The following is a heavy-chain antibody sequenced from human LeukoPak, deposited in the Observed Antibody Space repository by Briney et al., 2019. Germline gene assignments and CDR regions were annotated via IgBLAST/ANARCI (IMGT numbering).Heavy chain of an antibody. D-gene: IGHD2-2*01. Sequence: GGSLRLSCAASGFTFSRFSMHWVRQAPGKGLEYVSAISADGGSTYYADSVRGRFTISRDNSRDTLYLQMDNLRAEDMAVYYCARVVGGGNFDYWGQGTLVTVSS. CDR2: ISADGGST. CDR1: GFTFSRFS. CDR3: ARVVGGGNFDY. J-gene: IGHJ4*02. V-gene: IGHV3-64*02.